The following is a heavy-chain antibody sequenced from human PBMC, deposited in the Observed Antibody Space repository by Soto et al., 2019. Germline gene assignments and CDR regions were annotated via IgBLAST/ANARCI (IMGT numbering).Heavy chain of an antibody. V-gene: IGHV1-8*01. Sequence: QVQLVQSGAEVKKPGASVKVSCKASGYTFTSYDINWVRQATGQGLEWMGWMNPNSGNTGYAQKFQGRVTMTRNTSISTAYRELSSMRSEAAAVYYCARAGDTAMASPFDYWGQGTLVTVSS. J-gene: IGHJ4*02. CDR1: GYTFTSYD. CDR3: ARAGDTAMASPFDY. D-gene: IGHD5-18*01. CDR2: MNPNSGNT.